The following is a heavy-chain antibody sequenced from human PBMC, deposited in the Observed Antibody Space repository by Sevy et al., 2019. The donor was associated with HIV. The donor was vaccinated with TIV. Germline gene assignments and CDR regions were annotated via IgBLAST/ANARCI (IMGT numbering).Heavy chain of an antibody. CDR2: ISGLSNYI. D-gene: IGHD6-19*01. CDR1: GFTFSSYP. V-gene: IGHV3-21*01. Sequence: GGSLRLSCAASGFTFSSYPMHWVRQAPGKGLEWVSSISGLSNYIYYADSVKGRFSISRDNTKNSVYLQMNSLRGEDTAVFYCARAVPATDAFDISGQRTLVTVSS. J-gene: IGHJ3*02. CDR3: ARAVPATDAFDI.